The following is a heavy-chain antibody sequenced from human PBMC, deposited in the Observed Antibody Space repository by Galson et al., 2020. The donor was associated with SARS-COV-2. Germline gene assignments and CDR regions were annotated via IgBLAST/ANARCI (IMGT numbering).Heavy chain of an antibody. Sequence: GESLKISCAASGFTFSSYAMTWVRQAPGKGLEWVSVISTSGDSTYFADSVRGRFTISRDNSKSTLYLQMNSLRAEDTAVYYCAKDYLGTTLYYFDYWGQGTLVTVSS. V-gene: IGHV3-23*01. CDR1: GFTFSSYA. D-gene: IGHD1-26*01. CDR3: AKDYLGTTLYYFDY. J-gene: IGHJ4*02. CDR2: ISTSGDST.